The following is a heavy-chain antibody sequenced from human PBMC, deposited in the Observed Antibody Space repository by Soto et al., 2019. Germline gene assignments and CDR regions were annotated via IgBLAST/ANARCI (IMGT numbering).Heavy chain of an antibody. J-gene: IGHJ4*02. D-gene: IGHD3-22*01. CDR2: INHSGST. V-gene: IGHV4-34*01. CDR1: GGSFSGYY. CDR3: ARRYYYDRSGYYYFDY. Sequence: PSETLSLTCAVYGGSFSGYYWSWIRQPPGKGLEWIGEINHSGSTNYNPSLKSRVTISVDTSKNQFSLKLSSVTAADTAVYYCARRYYYDRSGYYYFDYWGQGTLVTVSS.